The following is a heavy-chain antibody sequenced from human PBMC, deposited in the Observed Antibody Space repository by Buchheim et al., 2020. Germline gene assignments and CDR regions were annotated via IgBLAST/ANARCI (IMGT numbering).Heavy chain of an antibody. V-gene: IGHV3-30-3*01. CDR2: ISYDGSNK. CDR1: GFTFSSYA. CDR3: ARDQSSGIHGYNWFDP. Sequence: QVQLVESGGGVVQPGRSLRLSCAASGFTFSSYAMHWVRQAPGKGLEWVAVISYDGSNKYYADSVKGRFTISRDNSKNTLDLQMSSLRAEDTAVYYCARDQSSGIHGYNWFDPWGQGTL. J-gene: IGHJ5*02. D-gene: IGHD3-10*01.